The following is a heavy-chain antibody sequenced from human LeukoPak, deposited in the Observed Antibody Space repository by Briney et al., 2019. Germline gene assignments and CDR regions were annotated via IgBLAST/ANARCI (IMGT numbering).Heavy chain of an antibody. CDR3: ARDRAMPTARRYWFDP. Sequence: SQTLSLTCTLSGDSTTTYFWSWIRQPPGKGVEWIGYIYYSGTTNYNPSLKSRVTISVDTSKSQVSLKLSSVTAADTAVYYCARDRAMPTARRYWFDPWGQGTLVTVSS. D-gene: IGHD2-2*01. CDR2: IYYSGTT. V-gene: IGHV4-59*01. CDR1: GDSTTTYF. J-gene: IGHJ5*02.